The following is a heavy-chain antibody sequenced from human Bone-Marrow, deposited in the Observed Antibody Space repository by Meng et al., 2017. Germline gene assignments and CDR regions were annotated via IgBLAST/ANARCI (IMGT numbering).Heavy chain of an antibody. CDR2: ISSSGSTI. Sequence: VQLVESGGGVVQPGRSLRLSCAASGFTFSSYAMHWVRQAPGKGLEWVSYISSSGSTIYYADSVKGRFTISRDNAKNSLYLQMNSLRAEDTAVYYCARDRRAPNYWGQGTLVTVSS. J-gene: IGHJ4*02. CDR1: GFTFSSYA. V-gene: IGHV3-48*04. CDR3: ARDRRAPNY.